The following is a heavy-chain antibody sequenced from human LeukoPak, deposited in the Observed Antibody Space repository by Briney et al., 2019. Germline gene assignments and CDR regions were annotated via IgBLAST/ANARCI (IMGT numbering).Heavy chain of an antibody. Sequence: SQTLSLTCTVSGGSISSGGYYWSWIRQHPGKGLEWIGYIYCSGSTYYNPSLKSRVTISVDTSKNQFSLKLSSVTAADTAVYYCARVSRGVAARIDYWGQGTLVTVSS. CDR1: GGSISSGGYY. CDR3: ARVSRGVAARIDY. CDR2: IYCSGST. V-gene: IGHV4-31*03. J-gene: IGHJ4*02. D-gene: IGHD2-15*01.